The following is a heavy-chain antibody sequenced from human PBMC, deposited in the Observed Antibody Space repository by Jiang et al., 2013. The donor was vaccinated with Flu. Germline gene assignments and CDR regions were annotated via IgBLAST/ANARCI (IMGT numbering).Heavy chain of an antibody. Sequence: SGFTFSNAWMSWVRQAPGKGLEWVGRIKSKTDGGTTDYAAPVKGRFTISRDDSKNTLYLQMNSLKTEDTAVYYCTTDLAEAGNELYYYYGMDVWGQGTTVTVSS. D-gene: IGHD6-19*01. J-gene: IGHJ6*02. V-gene: IGHV3-15*01. CDR3: TTDLAEAGNELYYYYGMDV. CDR2: IKSKTDGGTT. CDR1: GFTFSNAW.